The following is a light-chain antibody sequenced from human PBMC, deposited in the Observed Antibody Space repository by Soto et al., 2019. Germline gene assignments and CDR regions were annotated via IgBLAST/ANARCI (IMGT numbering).Light chain of an antibody. CDR2: GAS. Sequence: EIVMTQSPATLSVSPGKGATLSCRASHSGSSNLAWYQQTPGQAPRLLIYGASTRATGIPGRFSGTGFGTEFTLTISSLQSGDSAVYYCQHYNNRPRTFGQGTKVEIK. V-gene: IGKV3-15*01. J-gene: IGKJ1*01. CDR3: QHYNNRPRT. CDR1: HSGSSN.